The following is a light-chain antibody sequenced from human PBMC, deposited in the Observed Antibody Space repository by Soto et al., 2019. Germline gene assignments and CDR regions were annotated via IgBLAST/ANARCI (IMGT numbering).Light chain of an antibody. Sequence: QSVLTQPPSVSGAPGQRVTISCTGIISNIGAGYDVHWYQQLPGTAPKLLIYGNSNRPSGVPDRFSGSKSGTSASLAITGLQAEDEADYYCQSYDSSLSGLYVVFGGGTKLTVL. CDR3: QSYDSSLSGLYVV. J-gene: IGLJ2*01. V-gene: IGLV1-40*01. CDR1: ISNIGAGYD. CDR2: GNS.